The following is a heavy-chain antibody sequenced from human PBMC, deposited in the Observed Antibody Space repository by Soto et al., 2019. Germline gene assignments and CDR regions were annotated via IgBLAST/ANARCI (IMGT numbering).Heavy chain of an antibody. V-gene: IGHV4-4*02. CDR1: GGSISTTNW. D-gene: IGHD2-15*01. CDR3: ARGYPCNCISQQNHVDS. J-gene: IGHJ4*02. CDR2: MSHSGSI. Sequence: QVQLQESGPGLVKPSGTLSLTCAVSGGSISTTNWWTWVRQPRGKGLEGIGEMSHSGSINYNRSLARRVTTSVDAAQNQFSLELSAVTAEDTAVYYCARGYPCNCISQQNHVDSWGQRTLVTVSS.